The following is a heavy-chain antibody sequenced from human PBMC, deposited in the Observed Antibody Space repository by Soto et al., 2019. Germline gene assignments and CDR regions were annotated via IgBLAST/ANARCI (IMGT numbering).Heavy chain of an antibody. V-gene: IGHV3-30-3*01. Sequence: GGSLRLSCAVSGFTFSSYAMQLVRQSPGKGLEWVAVISYDGSNKYYADSVKGRFTISRDNSKNTLYLQMNSLRAEDTAVYYCARDRRYYDSSRYLNYWGHGTLVNVS. CDR1: GFTFSSYA. CDR2: ISYDGSNK. D-gene: IGHD3-22*01. J-gene: IGHJ4*01. CDR3: ARDRRYYDSSRYLNY.